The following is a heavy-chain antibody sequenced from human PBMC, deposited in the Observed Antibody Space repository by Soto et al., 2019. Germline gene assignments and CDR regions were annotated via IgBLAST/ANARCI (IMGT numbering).Heavy chain of an antibody. V-gene: IGHV4-30-2*01. CDR3: ARKVTTEFDY. D-gene: IGHD4-4*01. CDR2: IYHSGST. J-gene: IGHJ4*02. CDR1: GGSISSGGYS. Sequence: SETLSLTCAVSGGSISSGGYSWSWIRQPPGKGLEWIGYIYHSGSTYYNPSLKSRVTISVDRSKNQFSLKLSSVTAADTAVYYCARKVTTEFDYWGQGTLVTVSS.